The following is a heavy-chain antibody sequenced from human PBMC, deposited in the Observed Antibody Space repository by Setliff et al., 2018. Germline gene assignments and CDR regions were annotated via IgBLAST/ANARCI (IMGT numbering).Heavy chain of an antibody. D-gene: IGHD6-13*01. J-gene: IGHJ6*02. CDR3: TRVGRQLVYYYYGMDV. V-gene: IGHV3-15*01. CDR2: IKSKTNGETT. CDR1: GFTFSNAW. Sequence: PGGSLRLSCAASGFTFSNAWMSWVRQAPGKGLEWLGRIKSKTNGETTDYAALVKGRFTILRDDSKNTVYLQMNSLKTEDTAVYYCTRVGRQLVYYYYGMDVWGQGTTVTVSS.